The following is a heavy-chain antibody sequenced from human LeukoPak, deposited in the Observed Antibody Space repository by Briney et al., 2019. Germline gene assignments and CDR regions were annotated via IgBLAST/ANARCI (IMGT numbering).Heavy chain of an antibody. V-gene: IGHV1-69*04. CDR3: ARTYYYDTSGYAHPFDI. Sequence: SVKVSCKASGDTFSSYAINWVRQAPGQGLAWMGRIIPIFGKATYGQNFQGRVTVTADKSTSTAYMELSSLRSEDTAVYYCARTYYYDTSGYAHPFDIWGQGTMVTVSS. D-gene: IGHD3-22*01. CDR1: GDTFSSYA. J-gene: IGHJ3*02. CDR2: IIPIFGKA.